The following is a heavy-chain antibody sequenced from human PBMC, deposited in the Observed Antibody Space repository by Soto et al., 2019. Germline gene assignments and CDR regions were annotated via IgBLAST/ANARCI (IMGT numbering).Heavy chain of an antibody. CDR3: AKDRSLHTSTSLDY. J-gene: IGHJ4*02. V-gene: IGHV3-30*18. D-gene: IGHD2-2*01. CDR2: ISFDGTNK. Sequence: PGGSLRLSCAASGFTFSSFAMHWVRQAPGKGLEWVTVISFDGTNKYYADCVKGRFTISRDNSKNTLYLQMNSLRADDTAVYSCAKDRSLHTSTSLDYWGQGTLVTVSS. CDR1: GFTFSSFA.